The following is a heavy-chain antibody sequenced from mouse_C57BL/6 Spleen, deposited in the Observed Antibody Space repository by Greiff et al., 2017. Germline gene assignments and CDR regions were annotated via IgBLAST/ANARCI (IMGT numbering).Heavy chain of an antibody. D-gene: IGHD1-1*01. V-gene: IGHV1-76*01. Sequence: QVQLQQSGAELVRPGASVKLSCKASGYTFPDYYINWVKQRPGQGLEWIARLYPGSGNTYYNEKFKGKATLTAEKSSSTSYMQLRSLTSEASAVYFCARLDYYGSSYGYFDVWGTGTTVTVSA. J-gene: IGHJ1*03. CDR1: GYTFPDYY. CDR2: LYPGSGNT. CDR3: ARLDYYGSSYGYFDV.